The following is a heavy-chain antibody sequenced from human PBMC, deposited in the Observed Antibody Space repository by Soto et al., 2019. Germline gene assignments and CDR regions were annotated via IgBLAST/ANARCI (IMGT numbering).Heavy chain of an antibody. CDR2: IHSSGST. CDR1: GASMNSYH. V-gene: IGHV4-4*07. J-gene: IGHJ5*02. D-gene: IGHD6-13*01. CDR3: ARDQGVAAAGITWFDP. Sequence: TLSLTCTVSGASMNSYHWSWIRQPAGKGLEWIGHIHSSGSTNYNPSLKSRVAMSVDTSKNQFSLRLMSLTAADTAVYYCARDQGVAAAGITWFDPWGQGSLVTVSS.